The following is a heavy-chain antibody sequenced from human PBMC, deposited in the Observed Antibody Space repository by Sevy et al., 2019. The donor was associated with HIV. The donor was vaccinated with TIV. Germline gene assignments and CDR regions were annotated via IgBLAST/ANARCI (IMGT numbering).Heavy chain of an antibody. CDR1: GGTFSKYA. CDR3: ARDRGFSSTSEYGMDV. Sequence: ASVKVSFKASGGTFSKYAITWVRQAPGQGLEWMGGLIPIVGTANYAQKFQGRVTITADESTSTAYMELSSLRSEDTAVYYCARDRGFSSTSEYGMDVWVQGTTVTVSS. CDR2: LIPIVGTA. J-gene: IGHJ6*02. D-gene: IGHD2-2*01. V-gene: IGHV1-69*13.